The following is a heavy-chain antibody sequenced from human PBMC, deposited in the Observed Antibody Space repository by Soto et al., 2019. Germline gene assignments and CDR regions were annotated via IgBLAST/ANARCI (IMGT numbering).Heavy chain of an antibody. CDR1: GGSFSDTY. J-gene: IGHJ6*02. Sequence: SGTLSLTCAVYGGSFSDTYWNWFRQPPGKGLEWIGEINHNTNTIYNPSLTSRVTISVDTSKNQFSLKLNSVTAADTAVYYCARDLWGYCGTDCYPLDVWGQGTTVTVSS. D-gene: IGHD2-21*02. V-gene: IGHV4-34*01. CDR3: ARDLWGYCGTDCYPLDV. CDR2: INHNTNT.